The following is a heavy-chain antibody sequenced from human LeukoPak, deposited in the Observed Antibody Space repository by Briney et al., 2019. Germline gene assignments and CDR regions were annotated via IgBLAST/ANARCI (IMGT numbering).Heavy chain of an antibody. Sequence: GGSLRLSCRTSGFTFDDYAMDWVRRAPGKGLEWVGLIRSKAYGATTEYAASVTGRSSISRDDSKSIVYLQMNSLTTEDTAVYYCIRGTAYYFDFWGQGTLVTVSS. CDR1: GFTFDDYA. CDR2: IRSKAYGATT. CDR3: IRGTAYYFDF. D-gene: IGHD5-18*01. J-gene: IGHJ4*02. V-gene: IGHV3-49*04.